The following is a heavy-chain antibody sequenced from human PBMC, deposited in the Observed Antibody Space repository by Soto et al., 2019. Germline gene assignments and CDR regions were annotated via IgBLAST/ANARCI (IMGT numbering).Heavy chain of an antibody. D-gene: IGHD6-13*01. V-gene: IGHV1-69*01. J-gene: IGHJ4*02. CDR3: ARGGSSSWRYYFDY. CDR1: GGTVSSYA. Sequence: SVKVSCKYSGGTVSSYAIRWVRQAPGQGLEWMGGIIPIFGTANYAQKFQGRVTITADESTSTAYMELSSLRSEDTAVYYCARGGSSSWRYYFDYWGQGTLVTVS. CDR2: IIPIFGTA.